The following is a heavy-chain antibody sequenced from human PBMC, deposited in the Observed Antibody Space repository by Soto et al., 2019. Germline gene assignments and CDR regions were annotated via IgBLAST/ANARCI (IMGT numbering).Heavy chain of an antibody. CDR3: AKDASGIAVAGSFDY. CDR2: ISWNSGSI. V-gene: IGHV3-9*01. D-gene: IGHD6-19*01. CDR1: GFTFDDYA. Sequence: PGGSLRLSCAASGFTFDDYAMHWVRQAPGKGLEWVSGISWNSGSIGYADSVKGRFTISRDNAKNSLYLQMNSLRAEDTALYYCAKDASGIAVAGSFDYWGQGTLVTVSS. J-gene: IGHJ4*02.